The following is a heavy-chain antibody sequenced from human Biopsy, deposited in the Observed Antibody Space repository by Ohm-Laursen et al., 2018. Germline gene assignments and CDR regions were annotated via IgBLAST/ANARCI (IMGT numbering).Heavy chain of an antibody. CDR3: VRGVDYYDPYHYYALDV. D-gene: IGHD3-22*01. J-gene: IGHJ6*02. CDR1: GKTFSDYY. Sequence: PSETLSLTCKVYGKTFSDYYWSWIRQPPGKGLEWIGQINQSGRTNYNPSLKSRVTISVDTSKNQFSLKVRSVTAADTAVYYCVRGVDYYDPYHYYALDVWGQGTTVTVSS. CDR2: INQSGRT. V-gene: IGHV4-34*01.